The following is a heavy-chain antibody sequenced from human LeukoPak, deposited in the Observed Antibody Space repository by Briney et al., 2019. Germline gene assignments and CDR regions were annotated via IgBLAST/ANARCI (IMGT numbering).Heavy chain of an antibody. CDR3: ARDLWGYFDY. D-gene: IGHD2-21*01. V-gene: IGHV3-7*01. Sequence: GGSLRLSCAASGFTFSSYGMSWVRQAPGKGLEWVANIKQDGSEKYYVDSVKGRFTISRDNAKTSLYLQMNSLRAEDTAVYYCARDLWGYFDYWGQGTLVTVSS. J-gene: IGHJ4*02. CDR1: GFTFSSYG. CDR2: IKQDGSEK.